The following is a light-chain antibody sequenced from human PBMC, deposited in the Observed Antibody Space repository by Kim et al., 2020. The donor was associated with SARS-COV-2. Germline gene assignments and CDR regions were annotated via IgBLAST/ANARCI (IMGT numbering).Light chain of an antibody. V-gene: IGKV1-5*03. CDR2: MAS. Sequence: DIQMTQSPSTLSASVGDTVIITCRASQRVGDWLAWYQHKPGKAPNLLTYMASNLQNGVPSRFSGSGSETEFTLTISSLQPDDFATYYCQQYQTYSFTFGPGTKVDIK. CDR1: QRVGDW. J-gene: IGKJ3*01. CDR3: QQYQTYSFT.